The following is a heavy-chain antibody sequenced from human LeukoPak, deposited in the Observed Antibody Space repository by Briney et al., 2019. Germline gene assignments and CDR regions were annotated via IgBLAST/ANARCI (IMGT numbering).Heavy chain of an antibody. Sequence: ASVKVSCKASGYTFTSYAMNWVRQAPGQGLEWMGWINTNTGNPTYAQGFTGRFVFSLDTSVSTAYLQISSLKAEDTAVYYCAREPSRGYSYGYTVDYWGQGTLVTASS. D-gene: IGHD5-18*01. CDR1: GYTFTSYA. CDR3: AREPSRGYSYGYTVDY. J-gene: IGHJ4*02. V-gene: IGHV7-4-1*02. CDR2: INTNTGNP.